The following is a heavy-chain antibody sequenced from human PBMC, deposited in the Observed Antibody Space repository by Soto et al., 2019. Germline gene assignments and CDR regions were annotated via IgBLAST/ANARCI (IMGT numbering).Heavy chain of an antibody. V-gene: IGHV3-11*05. D-gene: IGHD2-2*01. CDR3: ARAGYCSSASCYGATSSDGMDV. Sequence: QVQLVESGGGLVKPGGSLRLSCAASGFTFSDYYMTWIRQAPGKGLEWVSYISGSTSSTNYADSVKGRFTISRDNAKNSLYLQMNSLRAEDTAVYYCARAGYCSSASCYGATSSDGMDVWGQGTTVTVSS. J-gene: IGHJ6*02. CDR2: ISGSTSST. CDR1: GFTFSDYY.